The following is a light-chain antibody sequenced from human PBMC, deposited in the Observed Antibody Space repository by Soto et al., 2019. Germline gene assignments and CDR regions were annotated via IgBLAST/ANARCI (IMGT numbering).Light chain of an antibody. J-gene: IGLJ1*01. CDR1: SSDVGGYNY. V-gene: IGLV2-14*01. CDR3: SSYTSSSTPYV. CDR2: EVS. Sequence: QSALTQPASVSGSPGQSITISCTGKSSDVGGYNYVSWYQQHPGKAPKLMIYEVSNRPSGVSNRFSGSKSGNTDSLTISGIQAEDEADYYCSSYTSSSTPYVFGTGTKLTVL.